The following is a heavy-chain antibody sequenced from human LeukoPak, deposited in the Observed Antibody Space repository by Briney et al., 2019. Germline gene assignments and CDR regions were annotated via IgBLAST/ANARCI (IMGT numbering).Heavy chain of an antibody. V-gene: IGHV3-43D*03. CDR2: ISWDGGST. CDR3: ARGMRGQQLDLDY. D-gene: IGHD6-13*01. Sequence: PGGSLRLSCAASGFSFYDYAMHWVRQAPGKGLEWVSLISWDGGSTYYADSVKGRSTISRDNSKNSLYLQMNSLRAEDTALYYCARGMRGQQLDLDYWGQGTLVTVSS. CDR1: GFSFYDYA. J-gene: IGHJ4*02.